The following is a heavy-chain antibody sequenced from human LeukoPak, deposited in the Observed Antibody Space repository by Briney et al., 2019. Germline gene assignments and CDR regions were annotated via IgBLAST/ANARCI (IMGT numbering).Heavy chain of an antibody. J-gene: IGHJ4*02. CDR1: GGSISSSSYY. CDR3: ARQSRWLQIYYFDY. Sequence: PSETLSLTCTVSGGSISSSSYYWGWIRQPPGKGLEWIGSIYYSRSTYYNPSLKSRVTISVDTSKNQFSLKLSSVTAADTAVYYCARQSRWLQIYYFDYWGQGTLVTVSS. CDR2: IYYSRST. D-gene: IGHD5-24*01. V-gene: IGHV4-39*01.